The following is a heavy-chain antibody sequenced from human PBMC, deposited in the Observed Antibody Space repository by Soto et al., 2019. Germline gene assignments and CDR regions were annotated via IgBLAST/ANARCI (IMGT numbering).Heavy chain of an antibody. CDR1: GYTFTSYA. Sequence: ASVKVSCKASGYTFTSYAMHWVRPAPGQRLEWMGWINAGNGNTKYSQKFQGRVTITRDTSASTAYMELSSLRSEDTAVYYCARDQLWFGELFDAFDIWGQGTMVTVSS. J-gene: IGHJ3*02. V-gene: IGHV1-3*01. D-gene: IGHD3-10*01. CDR3: ARDQLWFGELFDAFDI. CDR2: INAGNGNT.